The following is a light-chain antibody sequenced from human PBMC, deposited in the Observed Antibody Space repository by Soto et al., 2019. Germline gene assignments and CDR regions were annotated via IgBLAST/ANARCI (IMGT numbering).Light chain of an antibody. Sequence: DSHMTQSPSSLSAAVGDRVTITCRASQSISSYLDWYQQKPGKAPKLLIYAASSLQSGVPSRFSGSGSGTDFTLTISSLQPEDSATYYCQQSHSTPSWTFGQGTKVDIK. J-gene: IGKJ1*01. CDR2: AAS. CDR3: QQSHSTPSWT. V-gene: IGKV1-39*01. CDR1: QSISSY.